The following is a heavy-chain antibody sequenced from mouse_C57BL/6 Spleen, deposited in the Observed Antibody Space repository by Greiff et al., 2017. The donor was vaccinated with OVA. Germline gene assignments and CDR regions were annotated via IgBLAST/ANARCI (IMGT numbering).Heavy chain of an antibody. J-gene: IGHJ3*01. CDR2: IYPGDGDT. D-gene: IGHD2-1*01. Sequence: LEESGPELVKPGASVKISCKASGYAFSSSWMNWVKQRPGKGLEWIGRIYPGDGDTNYNGKFKGKATLTADKSSSTAYMQLSSLTSEDSAVYFCARWDYYGNPFAYWGQGTLVTVSA. V-gene: IGHV1-82*01. CDR3: ARWDYYGNPFAY. CDR1: GYAFSSSW.